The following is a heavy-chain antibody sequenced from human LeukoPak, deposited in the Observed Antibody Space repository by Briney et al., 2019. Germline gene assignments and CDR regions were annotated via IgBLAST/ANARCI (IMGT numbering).Heavy chain of an antibody. J-gene: IGHJ3*02. V-gene: IGHV4-59*01. CDR1: GGFISSYY. CDR3: ARGITYYYDSSGPDAFDI. D-gene: IGHD3-22*01. Sequence: PSETLSLTCTVSGGFISSYYWSSIRQPPGKGLEYIGHIYYSVSTNYNPSLKSRVTISVDTSKNQFSLKLSSVTAADTAVYYCARGITYYYDSSGPDAFDIWGQGTMVTVSS. CDR2: IYYSVST.